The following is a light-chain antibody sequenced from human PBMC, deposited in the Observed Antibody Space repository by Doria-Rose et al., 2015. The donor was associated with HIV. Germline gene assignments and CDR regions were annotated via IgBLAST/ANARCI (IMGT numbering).Light chain of an antibody. Sequence: TQSPGTLSLSPGERATLSCRASQSFSSTYLAWYQQKPGQAPSLLIYDGSTRATGIPDRFSASGSGTDFTLTINGLEPEDFALYYCHQYGTSWTFGQGTKEEI. CDR1: QSFSSTY. CDR3: HQYGTSWT. J-gene: IGKJ1*01. V-gene: IGKV3-20*01. CDR2: DGS.